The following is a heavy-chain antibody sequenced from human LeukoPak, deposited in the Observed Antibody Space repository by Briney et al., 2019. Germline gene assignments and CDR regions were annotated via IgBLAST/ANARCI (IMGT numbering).Heavy chain of an antibody. Sequence: ASVKVSFKTSGYTFTGYYLHWVRQAPGQGLEWMGWINPNSGGTNYAQKFQGRVTMTRDTSIITAYMELSSLRSDDTAMYYCAKSGTVAGRPKLDYWGQGTLVTVSS. CDR2: INPNSGGT. V-gene: IGHV1-2*02. J-gene: IGHJ4*02. CDR1: GYTFTGYY. D-gene: IGHD6-19*01. CDR3: AKSGTVAGRPKLDY.